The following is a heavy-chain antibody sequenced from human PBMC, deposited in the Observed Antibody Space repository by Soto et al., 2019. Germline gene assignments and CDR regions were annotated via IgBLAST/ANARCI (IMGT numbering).Heavy chain of an antibody. CDR2: IDPSDSYT. CDR1: VYSFTSYC. CDR3: ARLDSSGYYLRFYYYYGMDV. J-gene: IGHJ6*02. D-gene: IGHD3-22*01. Sequence: GEPLKTSSKVSVYSFTSYCISWVRQMPGKGLVWMWRIDPSDSYTNYSPSFQGHVTISADKSIRTAYRQWSSLKASDTAMYYFARLDSSGYYLRFYYYYGMDVWGQGTTVHVSS. V-gene: IGHV5-10-1*01.